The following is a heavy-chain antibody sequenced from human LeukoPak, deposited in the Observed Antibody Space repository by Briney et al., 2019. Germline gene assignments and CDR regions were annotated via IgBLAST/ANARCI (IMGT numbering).Heavy chain of an antibody. V-gene: IGHV4-34*01. CDR3: ARDSTDAFDI. CDR2: INHSGST. Sequence: GSLRLSCAASGFTFNDYYMSWIRQPPGKGLEWIGEINHSGSTNYNPSLKSRVTISVDTSKNQFSLKLSSVTAADTAVYYCARDSTDAFDIWGQGTMVTVSS. CDR1: GFTFNDYY. J-gene: IGHJ3*02.